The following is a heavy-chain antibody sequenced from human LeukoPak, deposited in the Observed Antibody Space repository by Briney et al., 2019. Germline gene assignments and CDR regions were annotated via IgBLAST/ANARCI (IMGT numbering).Heavy chain of an antibody. CDR1: GGSFSGYY. Sequence: KSSETLSLTCAVYGGSFSGYYWSWIRQPPGKGLEWIGEINHSGSTNYNPSLKSRVTISVDTSKNQFSLKLSSVTAADTAVYYCARQLGSGSYRFDPWGQGTLVTVSS. D-gene: IGHD3-10*01. J-gene: IGHJ5*02. CDR3: ARQLGSGSYRFDP. CDR2: INHSGST. V-gene: IGHV4-34*01.